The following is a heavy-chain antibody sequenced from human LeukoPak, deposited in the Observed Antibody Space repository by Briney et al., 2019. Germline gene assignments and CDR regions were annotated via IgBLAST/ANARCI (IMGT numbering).Heavy chain of an antibody. J-gene: IGHJ5*02. CDR1: GGSFSGYY. CDR3: ARLRTAAAGTPNWFDP. D-gene: IGHD6-13*01. V-gene: IGHV4-34*01. Sequence: SETLSLTRAVYGGSFSGYYWSWIRQPPGKGLEWIGEISHSGSTNYNPSLKSRVTISVDTSKNQFSLKLSSVTAADTAVYYCARLRTAAAGTPNWFDPWGQGTLVTVSS. CDR2: ISHSGST.